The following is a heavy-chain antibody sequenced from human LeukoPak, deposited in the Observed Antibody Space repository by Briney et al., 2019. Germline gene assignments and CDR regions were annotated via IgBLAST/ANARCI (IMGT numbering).Heavy chain of an antibody. V-gene: IGHV3-23*01. CDR1: GFTFSSYA. D-gene: IGHD4-23*01. CDR3: AKDRVAGGNYPARHYDS. J-gene: IGHJ5*01. Sequence: PGGSLRLSCAASGFTFSSYAMSWVRQAPGKGLEWVSAISGSGGSTYYADSVKGRFTISRDNAKNTLYLQMNSLRAEDTAVYYCAKDRVAGGNYPARHYDSWGQGTLVTVSS. CDR2: ISGSGGST.